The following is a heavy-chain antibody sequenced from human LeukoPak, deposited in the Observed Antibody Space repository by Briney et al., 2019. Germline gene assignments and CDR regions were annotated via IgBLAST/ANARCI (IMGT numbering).Heavy chain of an antibody. CDR2: IYSGGST. V-gene: IGHV3-66*01. CDR1: RFTFSSYA. J-gene: IGHJ4*02. Sequence: GGSLRLSCAASRFTFSSYAMSWVRQAPGKGLEWVSVIYSGGSTYYADSVKGRFTISRDNSKNTLYLQMNSLRAEDTAVYYCARDLNTNYFDYWGQGTLVTVSS. D-gene: IGHD2-2*01. CDR3: ARDLNTNYFDY.